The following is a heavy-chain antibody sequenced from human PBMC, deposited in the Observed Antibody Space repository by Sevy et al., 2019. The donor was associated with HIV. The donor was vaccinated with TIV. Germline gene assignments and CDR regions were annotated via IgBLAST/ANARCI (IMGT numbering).Heavy chain of an antibody. CDR1: GYSITSGYL. CDR3: ARHSHGSGTYYVPFDS. V-gene: IGHV4-38-2*01. J-gene: IGHJ4*02. D-gene: IGHD3-10*01. CDR2: VFHSGST. Sequence: SETLSLTCAVSGYSITSGYLWGWIRQPPGKGLEWIGSVFHSGSTYYTPSLNSRVTISVDTSKNQFSLKLNSVTGADTAVYYCARHSHGSGTYYVPFDSWGQGTLVTVSS.